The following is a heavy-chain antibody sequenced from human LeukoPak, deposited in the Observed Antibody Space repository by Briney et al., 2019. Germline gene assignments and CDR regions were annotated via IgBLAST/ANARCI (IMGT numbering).Heavy chain of an antibody. V-gene: IGHV3-23*01. D-gene: IGHD2-2*01. CDR2: INGGGGNT. J-gene: IGHJ4*02. Sequence: SSSSYYWGWIRQAPGKGLEWVSAINGGGGNTYYADSVKGRFTISRDNSKNMVYLQMNSLRADDTAVYYCAKSKSTTSSLYYFDYWGQGSLVTVSS. CDR1: SSSSYY. CDR3: AKSKSTTSSLYYFDY.